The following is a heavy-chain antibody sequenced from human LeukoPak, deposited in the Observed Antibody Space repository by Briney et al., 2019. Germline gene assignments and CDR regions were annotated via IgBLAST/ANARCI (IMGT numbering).Heavy chain of an antibody. J-gene: IGHJ4*02. CDR1: GGSISSYY. D-gene: IGHD2-15*01. CDR2: FHYSGST. Sequence: SETLSLTCTVSGGSISSYYWNWIRQPPGEGLEWIGYFHYSGSTNYNPSLKSRVTISVDTSKNQFSLKLSSVTAADTAVYYCARYIGGVTASHFYFDYWGQGTLVTVSS. CDR3: ARYIGGVTASHFYFDY. V-gene: IGHV4-59*01.